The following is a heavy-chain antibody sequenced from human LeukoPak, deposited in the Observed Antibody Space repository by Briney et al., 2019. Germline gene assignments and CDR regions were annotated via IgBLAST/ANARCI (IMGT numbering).Heavy chain of an antibody. V-gene: IGHV1-18*01. CDR2: ISAYNGNT. Sequence: GASVNVSCKASGYTFTSYGISWVRQAPGQGLEWMGWISAYNGNTNYAQKLQGRVTMTTDTSTSTAYMELRSLRSDDTAVYYCAREVNYYDSSGYLYYWGQGTLVTVSS. J-gene: IGHJ4*02. D-gene: IGHD3-22*01. CDR3: AREVNYYDSSGYLYY. CDR1: GYTFTSYG.